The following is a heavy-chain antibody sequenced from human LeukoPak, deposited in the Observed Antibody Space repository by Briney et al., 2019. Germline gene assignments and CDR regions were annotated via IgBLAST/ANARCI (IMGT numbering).Heavy chain of an antibody. V-gene: IGHV3-49*03. CDR2: IRSKAYGGTT. J-gene: IGHJ4*02. Sequence: SGGSLRLSCTASGFTFGDYAMSWSRQAPGKGLECVGFIRSKAYGGTTEYAASVKGRFTISRDDSKSIAYLQMNGLKTDDTAVYYCTGLKGTGWPIDYWGQGTLVTVSS. CDR1: GFTFGDYA. CDR3: TGLKGTGWPIDY. D-gene: IGHD6-19*01.